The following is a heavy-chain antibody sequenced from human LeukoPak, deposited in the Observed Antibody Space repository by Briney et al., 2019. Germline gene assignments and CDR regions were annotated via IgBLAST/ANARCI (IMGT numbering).Heavy chain of an antibody. J-gene: IGHJ4*02. CDR3: ARTSSGGSCYLDY. V-gene: IGHV3-48*03. Sequence: GGSLRLSCAASGFTFSSYEMNWVRQAPGKGLEWVSYISSSGSTISYADSVKGRFTISRDNAKNSLYLQMNSLRAEDTAVYYCARTSSGGSCYLDYWGQGTLVTVSP. D-gene: IGHD2-15*01. CDR1: GFTFSSYE. CDR2: ISSSGSTI.